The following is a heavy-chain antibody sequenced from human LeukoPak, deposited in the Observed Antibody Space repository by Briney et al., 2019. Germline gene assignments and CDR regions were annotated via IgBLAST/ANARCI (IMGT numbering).Heavy chain of an antibody. CDR3: ARAYNWNDKFDY. Sequence: ASAKVSCKASGYTLTSYYLHWVRQAPGQGLEWMAIINPSGGSTSHAQKFQGRVTMTRDTSASTVYMELSSLTSEDTAVYYCARAYNWNDKFDYWGQGTLVTVSS. V-gene: IGHV1-46*01. CDR2: INPSGGST. J-gene: IGHJ4*02. D-gene: IGHD1-1*01. CDR1: GYTLTSYY.